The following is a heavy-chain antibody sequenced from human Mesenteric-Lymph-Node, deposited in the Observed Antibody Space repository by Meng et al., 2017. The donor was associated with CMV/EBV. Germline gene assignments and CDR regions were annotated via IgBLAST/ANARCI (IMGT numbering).Heavy chain of an antibody. D-gene: IGHD3-22*01. CDR2: IYSGGST. CDR1: QFTFSTYD. Sequence: GGSLRLSCAGSQFTFSTYDMGWVRQAPGKGLEWVSVIYSGGSTYYADSVKGRFTISRDKSKNTVYFEMNSLRAEDTAIYYCTKGYYDSRARNFGMDVWGQGTTVTVSS. V-gene: IGHV3-23*03. J-gene: IGHJ6*02. CDR3: TKGYYDSRARNFGMDV.